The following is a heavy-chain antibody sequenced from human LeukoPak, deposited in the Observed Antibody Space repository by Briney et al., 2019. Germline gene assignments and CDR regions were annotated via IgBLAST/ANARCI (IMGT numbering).Heavy chain of an antibody. CDR2: IYYSGST. CDR3: ARGGPDLYYFDY. J-gene: IGHJ4*02. D-gene: IGHD1-14*01. Sequence: SQTLSLTCTVSGGSISSGGYYWSWIRQHPGKGLEWIGYIYYSGSTYYNPSLKSRVTISVDTSKNQFSLKLSSVTAADTAVYYCARGGPDLYYFDYWGQGTLVTVSS. V-gene: IGHV4-31*03. CDR1: GGSISSGGYY.